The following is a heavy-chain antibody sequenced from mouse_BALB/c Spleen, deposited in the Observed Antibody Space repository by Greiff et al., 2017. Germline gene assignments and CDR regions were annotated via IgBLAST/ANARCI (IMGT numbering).Heavy chain of an antibody. V-gene: IGHV14-3*02. Sequence: VQLQQSGAELVKPGASVKLSCTASGFNIKDTYMHWVKQRPEQGLEWIGRIDPANGNTKYDPKFQGKATITADTSSNTAYLQLSSLTSGDTAVYYCARYWDDSYWGRGTTLTVSS. J-gene: IGHJ2*01. CDR1: GFNIKDTY. D-gene: IGHD4-1*01. CDR3: ARYWDDSY. CDR2: IDPANGNT.